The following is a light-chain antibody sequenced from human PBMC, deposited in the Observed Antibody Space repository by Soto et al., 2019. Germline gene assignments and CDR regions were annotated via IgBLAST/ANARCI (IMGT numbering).Light chain of an antibody. CDR2: DAY. J-gene: IGKJ5*01. Sequence: FLTQSLVTLSLSPGERATLSCRASYSFRGLFARYQQEHGQAPRLLIYDAYTRATGIPPRFSGSGSGTEFTLPISSREPEDAAVFYCQKRHMWPITFGQGTRLEIK. CDR3: QKRHMWPIT. V-gene: IGKV3-11*01. CDR1: YSFRGL.